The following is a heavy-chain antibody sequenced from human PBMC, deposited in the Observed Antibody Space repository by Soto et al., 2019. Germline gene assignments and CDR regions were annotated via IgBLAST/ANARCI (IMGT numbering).Heavy chain of an antibody. D-gene: IGHD4-17*01. CDR3: ARDYGDNNWFDP. CDR1: SGSISSGGYY. CDR2: IYYSGST. J-gene: IGHJ5*02. Sequence: SETLSLTCTVSSGSISSGGYYWSWIRQHPGKGLEWIGYIYYSGSTYYNPSLKSRVTISVDTSKNQFSLKLSSVTAADTAVYYCARDYGDNNWFDPWGRGTLVTVSS. V-gene: IGHV4-31*03.